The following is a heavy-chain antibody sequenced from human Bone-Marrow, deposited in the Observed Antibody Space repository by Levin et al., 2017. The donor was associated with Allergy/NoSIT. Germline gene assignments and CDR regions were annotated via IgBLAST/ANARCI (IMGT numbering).Heavy chain of an antibody. V-gene: IGHV3-74*01. Sequence: GESLKISCVGSGFRFSGHYMHWVRQAPGKGLVWVSHIKNEGTTKRYADFAKGRFTISRDNARNTLYLQMNSLRVEDTAVYYCVREANSLDYWGQGTVVTVSS. J-gene: IGHJ4*02. D-gene: IGHD2-21*01. CDR1: GFRFSGHY. CDR2: IKNEGTTK. CDR3: VREANSLDY.